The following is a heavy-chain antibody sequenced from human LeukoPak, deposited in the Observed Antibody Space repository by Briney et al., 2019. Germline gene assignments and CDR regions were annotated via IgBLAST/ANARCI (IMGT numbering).Heavy chain of an antibody. CDR3: ANMELSVRRVGFDC. V-gene: IGHV3-23*01. Sequence: PGGSLRLSCAASGFTFSSYAMSWVRQAPGKGLEWVSAISGSGGSTYYADSVKGRFTISRDNSKNMLYLQMNSLRAEDTAVYYCANMELSVRRVGFDCWGQGTLVTVSS. CDR1: GFTFSSYA. J-gene: IGHJ4*02. CDR2: ISGSGGST. D-gene: IGHD3-10*01.